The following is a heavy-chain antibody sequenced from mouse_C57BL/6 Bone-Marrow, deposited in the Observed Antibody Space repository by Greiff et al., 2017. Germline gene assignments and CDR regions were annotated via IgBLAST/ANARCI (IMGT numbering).Heavy chain of an antibody. CDR3: ARGGYGSSYAWFAY. J-gene: IGHJ3*01. CDR1: GYTFTSYW. CDR2: IDPNSGGT. Sequence: QVQLQQPGAELVKPGASVKLSCKASGYTFTSYWMHWVKQRPGRGLEWIGRIDPNSGGTKYNEKFKSKATLTVDKPSSTAYMQLSSLTSEDSAVDYCARGGYGSSYAWFAYWGQGTLVTVSA. D-gene: IGHD1-1*01. V-gene: IGHV1-72*01.